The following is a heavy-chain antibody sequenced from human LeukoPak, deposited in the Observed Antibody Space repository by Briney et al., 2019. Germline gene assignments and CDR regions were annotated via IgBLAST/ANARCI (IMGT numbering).Heavy chain of an antibody. CDR2: ISYDGSNK. V-gene: IGHV3-30*04. J-gene: IGHJ5*02. CDR3: ASGKYRYGDNWFDP. CDR1: GFTFSSYE. D-gene: IGHD5-18*01. Sequence: PGGSLRLSCAASGFTFSSYEFNWVRQAPGKGLEWVAVISYDGSNKYYADSVKGRFTISRDNSKNTLYLQMNSLRAEDTAVYFCASGKYRYGDNWFDPWGQGTLVTVSS.